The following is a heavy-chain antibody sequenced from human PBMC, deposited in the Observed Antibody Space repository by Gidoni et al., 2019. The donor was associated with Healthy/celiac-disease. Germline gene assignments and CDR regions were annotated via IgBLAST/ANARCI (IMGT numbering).Heavy chain of an antibody. Sequence: EVQLVESGGGLVQPGGSLRLSCAASGFTFSSYDMHWVRQATGKGLEWVSAIGTAGDTYYPGSVKGRFTISRENAKNSLYLQMNSLRAGDTAVYYCARGNPHYDFWSGYYLWGQGTLVTVSS. V-gene: IGHV3-13*01. CDR2: IGTAGDT. D-gene: IGHD3-3*01. J-gene: IGHJ4*02. CDR3: ARGNPHYDFWSGYYL. CDR1: GFTFSSYD.